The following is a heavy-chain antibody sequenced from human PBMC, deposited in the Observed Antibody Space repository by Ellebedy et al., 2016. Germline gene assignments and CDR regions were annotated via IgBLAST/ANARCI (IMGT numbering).Heavy chain of an antibody. Sequence: SETLSLTXAVSGGRISSTDWWSWVRRPPGKGLEWIGDVYYTGTTSYNPSLKSRVVLSIDESKNEYSLHLHSITAADTAVYYCARQRYYDILTGYYYYGMDVWGQGTTVTVSS. V-gene: IGHV4-4*02. D-gene: IGHD3-9*01. CDR3: ARQRYYDILTGYYYYGMDV. CDR1: GGRISSTDW. J-gene: IGHJ6*02. CDR2: VYYTGTT.